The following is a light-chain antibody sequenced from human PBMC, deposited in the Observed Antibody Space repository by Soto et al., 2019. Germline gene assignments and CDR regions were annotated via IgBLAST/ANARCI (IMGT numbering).Light chain of an antibody. Sequence: DIQLTQSPSTLSASVGDRVTITCRASQSISSWLAWYQQKPGKAPHLLIYKASSLESGVPSRFSGSGSGTEFTLTSSRLQPDNFATYYCQQYNSYPWTFGQGTKVEIK. V-gene: IGKV1-5*03. CDR1: QSISSW. CDR2: KAS. CDR3: QQYNSYPWT. J-gene: IGKJ1*01.